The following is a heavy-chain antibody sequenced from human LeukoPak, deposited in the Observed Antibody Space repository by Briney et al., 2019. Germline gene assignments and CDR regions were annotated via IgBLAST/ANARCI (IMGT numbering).Heavy chain of an antibody. CDR3: ARVAPYDFWSGYYYFDY. V-gene: IGHV3-53*01. Sequence: VGSPRLSCAASGFTVSSNYMSWVRQAPGKGLGWVSVIYSGGSTYYADSVKGGFTISRDNSKNTLYIQMNSLRAEDTAVYYCARVAPYDFWSGYYYFDYWGQGTLVTVSS. D-gene: IGHD3-3*01. CDR1: GFTVSSNY. J-gene: IGHJ4*02. CDR2: IYSGGST.